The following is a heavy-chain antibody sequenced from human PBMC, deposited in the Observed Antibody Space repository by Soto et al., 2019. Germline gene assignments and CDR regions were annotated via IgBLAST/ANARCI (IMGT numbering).Heavy chain of an antibody. Sequence: GGSLRLSCAASGFTLSSYSMNWVRQAPGKGLEWVSSISSSSSYIYYADSVKGRFTISRDNAKNSLYLQMNSLRAEDTAVYYCARGGDTTMIVPGPDFDYWGQGTLVTVSS. CDR3: ARGGDTTMIVPGPDFDY. D-gene: IGHD3-22*01. CDR1: GFTLSSYS. CDR2: ISSSSSYI. J-gene: IGHJ4*02. V-gene: IGHV3-21*01.